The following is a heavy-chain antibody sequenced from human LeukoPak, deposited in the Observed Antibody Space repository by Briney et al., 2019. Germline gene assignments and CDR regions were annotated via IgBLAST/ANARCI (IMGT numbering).Heavy chain of an antibody. CDR1: GGSFSGYY. Sequence: SETLSLTCAVYGGSFSGYYWSWIRQPPGKGLEWIGEIDHSGSTYYNPSLKSRVTISVDTSKNQFSLKLSSVTAADTAVYYCARRRWTYYFDYWGQGTLVTVSS. CDR3: ARRRWTYYFDY. J-gene: IGHJ4*02. D-gene: IGHD1-1*01. CDR2: IDHSGST. V-gene: IGHV4-34*01.